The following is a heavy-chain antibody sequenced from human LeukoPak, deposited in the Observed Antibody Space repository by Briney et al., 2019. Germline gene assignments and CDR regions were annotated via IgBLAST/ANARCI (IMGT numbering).Heavy chain of an antibody. J-gene: IGHJ4*02. Sequence: GGSLRLSCAASGFTFSSYGMHWVRQAPGKGLEWVAFIRYDGSNKYCADSVKGRFTISRDNSKNTLYLQMNSLRAEDTAVYYCAKGDTYYYDSSGYLYYWGQGTLVTVSS. CDR1: GFTFSSYG. D-gene: IGHD3-22*01. CDR3: AKGDTYYYDSSGYLYY. V-gene: IGHV3-30*02. CDR2: IRYDGSNK.